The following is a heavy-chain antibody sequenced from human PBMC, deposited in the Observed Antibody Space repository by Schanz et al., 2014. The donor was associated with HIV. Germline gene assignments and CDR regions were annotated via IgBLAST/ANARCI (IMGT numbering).Heavy chain of an antibody. V-gene: IGHV3-33*08. CDR3: TRGRFLERGGMDV. D-gene: IGHD3-3*01. CDR2: IWFDGRNK. CDR1: GFTFSRYW. J-gene: IGHJ6*02. Sequence: VQLLESGGGLVQPGGSLRLSCAASGFTFSRYWMTWVRQAPGKGLEWVAVIWFDGRNKYYGDSVKGRFMISRDNSNNTLYLQMNSLRAEDTAVYFCTRGRFLERGGMDVWGQGTAVTVSS.